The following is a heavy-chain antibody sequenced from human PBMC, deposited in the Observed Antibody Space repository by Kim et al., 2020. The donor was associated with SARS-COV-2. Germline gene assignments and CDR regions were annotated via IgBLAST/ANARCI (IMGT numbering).Heavy chain of an antibody. CDR2: ISGSGGST. CDR3: AKGRLGYYFYYMDV. CDR1: GFTFSSYA. V-gene: IGHV3-23*01. J-gene: IGHJ6*03. Sequence: GGSLRLSCAASGFTFSSYAMSWVRQAPGKGLEWVSAISGSGGSTYSADSVKGRFTISRDNSTNTLSLQLNSLRAEDTAVYNCAKGRLGYYFYYMDVWGKG.